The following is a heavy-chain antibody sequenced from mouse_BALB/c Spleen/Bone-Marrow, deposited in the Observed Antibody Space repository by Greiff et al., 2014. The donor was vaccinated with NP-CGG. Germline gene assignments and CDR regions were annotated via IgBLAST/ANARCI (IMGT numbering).Heavy chain of an antibody. D-gene: IGHD2-1*01. CDR3: ARNDYGNPHYAMDY. Sequence: VKLVDSGPGLVQPSQSLFITCTVSGFSVISSGVHWVRQPPGKGLEWLGVIWSGGSTDYNAAFISRLSISKDNSKSQVFFKMNSLQADDTAIYYCARNDYGNPHYAMDYWGQGTSVTVSS. CDR1: GFSVISSG. J-gene: IGHJ4*01. CDR2: IWSGGST. V-gene: IGHV2-4*02.